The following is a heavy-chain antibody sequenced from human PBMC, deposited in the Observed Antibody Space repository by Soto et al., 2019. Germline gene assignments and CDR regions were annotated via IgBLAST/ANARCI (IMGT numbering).Heavy chain of an antibody. CDR2: FDPEDGET. CDR3: ATDRRNYYDSSGYYGY. D-gene: IGHD3-22*01. Sequence: GASVKVSCKVSGYTLTELSMHWVRQAPGKGLEWMGGFDPEDGETIYAQKFQGRVTMTEDTSTDTAYMELSSLRSEDTAVYYCATDRRNYYDSSGYYGYWGQGTLVTVSS. CDR1: GYTLTELS. J-gene: IGHJ4*02. V-gene: IGHV1-24*01.